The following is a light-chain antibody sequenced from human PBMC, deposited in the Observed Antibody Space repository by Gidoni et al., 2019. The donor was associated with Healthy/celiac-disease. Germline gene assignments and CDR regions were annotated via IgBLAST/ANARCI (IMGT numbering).Light chain of an antibody. V-gene: IGKV1-5*03. CDR2: KAS. J-gene: IGKJ1*01. CDR1: QSIRSW. Sequence: DNQMDESPSTLSASVGDRVTITCRASQSIRSWLAWYQQKPGKAPKLLIYKASSLDSGVPSRFSGSGSGTEFTLTISSLQSDDFATYYCQQYNSYSPTWTFGQGTKVEIK. CDR3: QQYNSYSPTWT.